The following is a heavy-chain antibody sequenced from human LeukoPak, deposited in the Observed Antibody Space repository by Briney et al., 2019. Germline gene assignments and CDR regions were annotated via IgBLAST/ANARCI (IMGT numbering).Heavy chain of an antibody. CDR2: IYYSGST. CDR1: GGSISSSSYY. Sequence: SETLSLTCTVSGGSISSSSYYWGWIRQPPGKGLEWIGSIYYSGSTYYNPSLKSRVTISVDTSKNQFSLKLSSVTAADTAVYYCARQGSGYQGAYFDYWGQGTLVTVSS. J-gene: IGHJ4*02. V-gene: IGHV4-39*01. CDR3: ARQGSGYQGAYFDY. D-gene: IGHD3-22*01.